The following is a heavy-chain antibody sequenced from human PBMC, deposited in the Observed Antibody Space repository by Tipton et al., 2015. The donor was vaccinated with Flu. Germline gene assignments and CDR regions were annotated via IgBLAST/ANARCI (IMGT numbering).Heavy chain of an antibody. V-gene: IGHV1-2*02. Sequence: QSGAEVKKPGASVRVSCRAPGYTVTDYYIHWVRQAPGQGLEWMGWINPNSGGRKDAQKFQGRVSMTWDTSISTVYMELSRLKSDDTAVYYCARRSWDYWGQGTLVIVSS. CDR2: INPNSGGR. J-gene: IGHJ4*02. CDR1: GYTVTDYY. CDR3: ARRSWDY.